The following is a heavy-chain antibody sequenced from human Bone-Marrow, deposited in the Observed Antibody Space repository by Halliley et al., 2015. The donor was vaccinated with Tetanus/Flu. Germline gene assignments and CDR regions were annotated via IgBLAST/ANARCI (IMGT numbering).Heavy chain of an antibody. CDR3: ARDLGFNDYGEDALDH. CDR1: GGSISSYY. CDR2: IYDRGNT. V-gene: IGHV4-59*01. Sequence: GLVKPSETLSLTCTVSGGSISSYYWSWIRQPPGKTLEWIGYIYDRGNTNYNPSLESRIVISVDKAKNQVSLRLNSVTAADTAVYYCARDLGFNDYGEDALDHWGQGILVTVS. D-gene: IGHD4-17*01. J-gene: IGHJ5*02.